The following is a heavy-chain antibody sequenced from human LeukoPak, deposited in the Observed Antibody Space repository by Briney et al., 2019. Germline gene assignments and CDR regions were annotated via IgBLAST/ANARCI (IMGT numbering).Heavy chain of an antibody. CDR3: ARSDPYDYVWGSYRGIDY. Sequence: GESLKISCKGSGYSFTSYWIGWVRQMPGKGLEWMGIIYPGDSDTRYSPSFQGQVTISADKSISTAYLQWSSLKASDTAMYYCARSDPYDYVWGSYRGIDYWGRGTLVTVSS. V-gene: IGHV5-51*01. J-gene: IGHJ4*02. CDR1: GYSFTSYW. CDR2: IYPGDSDT. D-gene: IGHD3-16*02.